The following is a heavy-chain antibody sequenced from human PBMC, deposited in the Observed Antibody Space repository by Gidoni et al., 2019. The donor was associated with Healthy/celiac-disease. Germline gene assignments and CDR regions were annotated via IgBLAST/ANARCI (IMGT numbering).Heavy chain of an antibody. D-gene: IGHD3-10*01. V-gene: IGHV3-9*01. CDR3: ASLGPVRGVRYYYGMDV. J-gene: IGHJ6*02. CDR2: ISWNSGSI. Sequence: EVQLVESGGGLVQPGRSLRLSCAASGFTVDDYAMHWVRQAPGKGLEWVSGISWNSGSIGYADSVKGRFTISRDNAKDSLYLQMNSLRAEDTALYYCASLGPVRGVRYYYGMDVWGQGTTVTVSS. CDR1: GFTVDDYA.